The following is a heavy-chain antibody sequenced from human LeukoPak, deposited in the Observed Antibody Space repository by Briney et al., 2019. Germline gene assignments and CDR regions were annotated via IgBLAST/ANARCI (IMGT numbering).Heavy chain of an antibody. D-gene: IGHD3-16*01. Sequence: SVKVSCKASGGTFSSYAISWVRQAPGQGPEWMGGIIPIFGTANYAQKFQGRVTITADESTSTAYMELSSLRSEDTAVYYCARCLTDVPRCYYYYGMDVWGQGTTVTVSS. CDR1: GGTFSSYA. J-gene: IGHJ6*02. CDR2: IIPIFGTA. CDR3: ARCLTDVPRCYYYYGMDV. V-gene: IGHV1-69*13.